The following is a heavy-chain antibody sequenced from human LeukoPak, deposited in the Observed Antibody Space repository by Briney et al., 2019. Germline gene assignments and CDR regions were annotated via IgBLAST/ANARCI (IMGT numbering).Heavy chain of an antibody. CDR1: GYTFTGYY. Sequence: ASVKVSCKASGYTFTGYYIHWVRLAPGQGPEWMGWIKPYTGGTNTAQKFQGRVTMTRDTSISTAYMELSRLRSDDTAVYYCARAGGYDYADYWGQGTLVTVSS. V-gene: IGHV1-2*02. J-gene: IGHJ4*02. D-gene: IGHD5-12*01. CDR3: ARAGGYDYADY. CDR2: IKPYTGGT.